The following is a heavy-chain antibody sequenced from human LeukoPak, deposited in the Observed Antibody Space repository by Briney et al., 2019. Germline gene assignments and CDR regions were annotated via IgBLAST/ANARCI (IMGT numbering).Heavy chain of an antibody. V-gene: IGHV4-34*01. J-gene: IGHJ4*02. D-gene: IGHD5-18*01. CDR1: GGSFSGYY. Sequence: PSETLSLTCAVYGGSFSGYYWSWIRQPPGKGLEWIGEINHSGSTNYNPSLKSRVTISVDTSKNQFSLKLSSVTAADAAVYYCASSYTATILDYWGQGTLVTVSS. CDR3: ASSYTATILDY. CDR2: INHSGST.